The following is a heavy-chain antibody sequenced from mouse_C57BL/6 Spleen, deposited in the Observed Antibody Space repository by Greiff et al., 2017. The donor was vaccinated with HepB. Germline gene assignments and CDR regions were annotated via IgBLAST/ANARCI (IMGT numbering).Heavy chain of an antibody. CDR2: ISDGGSYT. V-gene: IGHV5-4*01. D-gene: IGHD4-1*01. CDR1: GFTFSSYA. CDR3: ARVLGRAWFAY. Sequence: EVQVVESGGGLVKPGGSLKLSCAASGFTFSSYAMSWVRQTPEKRLEWVATISDGGSYTYYPDNVKGRFTISRDNAKNNLYLQMSHLKSEDTAMYYCARVLGRAWFAYWGQGTLVTVSA. J-gene: IGHJ3*01.